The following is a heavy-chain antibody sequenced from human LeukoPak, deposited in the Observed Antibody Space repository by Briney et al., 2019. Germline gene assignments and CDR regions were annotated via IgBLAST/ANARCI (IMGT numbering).Heavy chain of an antibody. CDR1: GFTFSSYA. CDR2: ISGSGGST. Sequence: PGGSLRLSCAASGFTFSSYAMSWVRQAPGKGLEWVSAISGSGGSTYYADSVKGRFTISRDNSKNTMYLQMNSLRAEDTALYYCAKSFYVWGSSGWFDHWGQGILVTVSS. D-gene: IGHD3-16*01. CDR3: AKSFYVWGSSGWFDH. J-gene: IGHJ5*02. V-gene: IGHV3-23*01.